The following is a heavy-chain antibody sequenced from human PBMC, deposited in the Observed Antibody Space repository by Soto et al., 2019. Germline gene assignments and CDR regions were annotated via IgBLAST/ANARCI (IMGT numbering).Heavy chain of an antibody. D-gene: IGHD3-10*02. CDR1: GTYVTSFS. CDR2: IYIRGSP. CDR3: AGNPYVRGNYFFFDP. Sequence: SETLSLTCTVSGTYVTSFSWIWVRQPPGRGLEWVGRIYIRGSPNYNPSLEGRITMSIDTSKNEVSLKLRSVTAADTAIYFCAGNPYVRGNYFFFDPWGRGSLVTVSS. J-gene: IGHJ5*02. V-gene: IGHV4-4*07.